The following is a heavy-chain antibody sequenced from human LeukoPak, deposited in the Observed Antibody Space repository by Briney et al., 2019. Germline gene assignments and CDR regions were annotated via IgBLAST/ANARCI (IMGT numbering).Heavy chain of an antibody. D-gene: IGHD3-22*01. CDR2: IIPSFGTA. Sequence: AAVKVACKPSGGPFTSYAIRWVRQAPGQGLEWMGGIIPSFGTANSAQKLQGRVTITTEETTSTAYMELSVLISEDTAVYYGARGYPGTYDSSGYYTPFDYWGQGTLVTVSS. CDR1: GGPFTSYA. V-gene: IGHV1-69*05. J-gene: IGHJ4*02. CDR3: ARGYPGTYDSSGYYTPFDY.